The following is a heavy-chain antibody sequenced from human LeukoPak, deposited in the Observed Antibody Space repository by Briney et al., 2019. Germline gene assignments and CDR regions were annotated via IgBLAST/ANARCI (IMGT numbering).Heavy chain of an antibody. CDR3: ARVGCSSTSCYMYYYYMDV. Sequence: GGSLRLSCAASGFTFDDYGMSWVGQAPGKGLEWVSGINWNGGSTGYADSVKGRFTISRDNAKNSLYLQMNSLRAEDTALYYCARVGCSSTSCYMYYYYMDVWGKGTTVTVSS. CDR1: GFTFDDYG. J-gene: IGHJ6*03. V-gene: IGHV3-20*04. D-gene: IGHD2-2*02. CDR2: INWNGGST.